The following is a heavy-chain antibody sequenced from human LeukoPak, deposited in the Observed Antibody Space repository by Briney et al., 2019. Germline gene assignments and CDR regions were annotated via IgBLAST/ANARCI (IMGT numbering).Heavy chain of an antibody. CDR3: ARTYYYDSSGYYDYFDY. J-gene: IGHJ4*02. CDR2: IKQDGSEK. D-gene: IGHD3-22*01. CDR1: GFTFSSYW. V-gene: IGHV3-7*01. Sequence: GGSLRLSCAASGFTFSSYWMSWVRQAPGKGLEWVANIKQDGSEKYYVDSVKGRFTISRDNAKNSLYLQMNSLRAEDTAVYYCARTYYYDSSGYYDYFDYWGQGTLVTVSS.